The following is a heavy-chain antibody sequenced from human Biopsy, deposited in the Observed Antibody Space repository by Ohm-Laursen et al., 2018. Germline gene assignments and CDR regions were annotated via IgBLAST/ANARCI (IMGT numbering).Heavy chain of an antibody. CDR1: GGSVSDSFHF. CDR2: IYSTGRSS. V-gene: IGHV4-4*07. D-gene: IGHD6-19*01. J-gene: IGHJ2*01. Sequence: SDTLSLTCSVSGGSVSDSFHFWNWIRQPAGKGLEWIGRIYSTGRSSAYHPSFQSRVTMSLDTSNKQFSLKLTSVTAADTAVYYCARTPGVAVAGRFFDLWGRGTLVTVSS. CDR3: ARTPGVAVAGRFFDL.